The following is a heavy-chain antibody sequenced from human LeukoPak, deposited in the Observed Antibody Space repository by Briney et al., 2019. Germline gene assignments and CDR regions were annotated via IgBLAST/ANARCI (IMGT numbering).Heavy chain of an antibody. CDR1: GGSISSGDYY. CDR3: VVYGQGAFDI. CDR2: IYYSGST. D-gene: IGHD2/OR15-2a*01. Sequence: SETLSLTCTVSGGSISSGDYYWSWIRQPPGKGLEWIGYIYYSGSTYYNPSLESRVTISVDTSKNQFSLKLSSVTAADTAVYYCVVYGQGAFDIWGQGTMVTVSS. J-gene: IGHJ3*02. V-gene: IGHV4-30-4*01.